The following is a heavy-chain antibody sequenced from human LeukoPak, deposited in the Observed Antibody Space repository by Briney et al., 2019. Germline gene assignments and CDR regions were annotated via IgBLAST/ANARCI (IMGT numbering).Heavy chain of an antibody. J-gene: IGHJ3*02. Sequence: PRGSLGLSCAASGITFSRLRMNWVGPDPGEGLKAVSSNSSSRNKDSANSVQGPFTIARDNAKNSLYLQMNSLRDKDTALYDCASTDDVFDIWAKGQWSSSLQ. CDR3: ASTDDVFDI. CDR2: NSSSRNK. CDR1: GITFSRLR. V-gene: IGHV3-21*01.